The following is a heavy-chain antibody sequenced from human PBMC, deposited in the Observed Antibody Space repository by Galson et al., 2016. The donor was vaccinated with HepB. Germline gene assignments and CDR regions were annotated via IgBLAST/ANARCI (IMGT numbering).Heavy chain of an antibody. CDR1: GGSTSSSSFF. J-gene: IGHJ3*02. D-gene: IGHD6-13*01. CDR2: ISHSGTT. V-gene: IGHV4-39*07. CDR3: ARRARAAGGLSPAFDI. Sequence: LSLTCSVSGGSTSSSSFFWSWIRQPPGQGLEWIGSISHSGTTYYNPSLRGRVTFSVDTSNNHFSLKVTSMTAADTAVYFCARRARAAGGLSPAFDIWGLGTLVTVSS.